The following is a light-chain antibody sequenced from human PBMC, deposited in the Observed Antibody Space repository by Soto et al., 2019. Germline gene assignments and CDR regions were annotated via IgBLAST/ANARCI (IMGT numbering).Light chain of an antibody. Sequence: DIHVTQSPSSLPASLGDRVTITSRASEKIKNYLTWYQQKPGKAPKLLIYGASTLKTGVPSRFSGSGSGTDFTFTIGGLQPDDFATYYCAQIYTAQWTFGQGTRV. CDR2: GAS. J-gene: IGKJ1*01. CDR1: EKIKNY. V-gene: IGKV1-39*01. CDR3: AQIYTAQWT.